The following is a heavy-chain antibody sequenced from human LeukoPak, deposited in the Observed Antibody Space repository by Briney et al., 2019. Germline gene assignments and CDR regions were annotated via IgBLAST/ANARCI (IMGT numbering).Heavy chain of an antibody. J-gene: IGHJ4*02. CDR2: ISTSSSYI. Sequence: GGSLRLSCAASGFTFSSYSMNWVRQAPGKGLEWVSSISTSSSYIYYADSVKGRFTSSRDNAKKSLYLQMNSLRAEDTAVYYCARAGSRQWLVDLFDYWGQGTLVTVSS. CDR3: ARAGSRQWLVDLFDY. V-gene: IGHV3-21*01. CDR1: GFTFSSYS. D-gene: IGHD6-19*01.